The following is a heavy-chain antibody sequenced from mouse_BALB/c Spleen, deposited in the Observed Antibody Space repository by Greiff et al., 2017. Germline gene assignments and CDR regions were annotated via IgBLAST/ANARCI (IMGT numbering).Heavy chain of an antibody. Sequence: DVMLVESGGGLVQPGGSMKLSCVASGFTFSNYWMNWVRQSPEKGLEWVAEIRLKSNNYATHYAESVKGRFTISRDDSKSSVYLQMNNLRAEDTGIYYCSRRDYDGAWFAYWGQGTLVTVSA. CDR2: IRLKSNNYAT. V-gene: IGHV6-6*02. CDR1: GFTFSNYW. D-gene: IGHD2-4*01. J-gene: IGHJ3*01. CDR3: SRRDYDGAWFAY.